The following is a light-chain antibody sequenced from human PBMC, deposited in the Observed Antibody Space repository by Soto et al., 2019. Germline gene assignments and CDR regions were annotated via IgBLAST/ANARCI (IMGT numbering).Light chain of an antibody. CDR3: QQYYSTPLT. CDR2: WAS. V-gene: IGKV4-1*01. CDR1: QSVLYTSNNKNF. Sequence: DIVMTQSPDSLAVSLGERATINCKSSQSVLYTSNNKNFLAWYQQKPGQPPKLLFCWASMRESGVPGRFSGSGSGTDFTLTISSLQAEDVAVYYCQQYYSTPLTFGGGTKVEIK. J-gene: IGKJ4*01.